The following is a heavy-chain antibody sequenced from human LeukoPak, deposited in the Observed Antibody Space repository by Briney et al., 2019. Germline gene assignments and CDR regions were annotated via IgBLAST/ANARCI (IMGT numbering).Heavy chain of an antibody. V-gene: IGHV3-23*01. J-gene: IGHJ4*02. Sequence: PGGTLRLSCAASGFTFSSYGMSWVRQAPGKGLEWVSSVSGGDPTTYYADSVKGRFTISRDNSKNTLYLQMNSLRAEDTATYYCAKESLLLRGPLLIYYFDFWGQGTLVTVSS. D-gene: IGHD3-10*01. CDR3: AKESLLLRGPLLIYYFDF. CDR2: VSGGDPTT. CDR1: GFTFSSYG.